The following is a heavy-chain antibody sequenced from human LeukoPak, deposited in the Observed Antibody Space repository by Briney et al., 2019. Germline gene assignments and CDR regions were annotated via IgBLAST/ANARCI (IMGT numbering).Heavy chain of an antibody. Sequence: TLSLTCAVSGGSISSGGYSWSWIRQPPGKGLEWIGYIYHSGSTYYNPSLKSRVTISVDRSKNQFSLKLSSVTAADTAVYYCARVVGSGESGTFDYWGQGTLVTVSS. CDR1: GGSISSGGYS. CDR2: IYHSGST. CDR3: ARVVGSGESGTFDY. V-gene: IGHV4-30-2*01. J-gene: IGHJ4*02. D-gene: IGHD3-10*01.